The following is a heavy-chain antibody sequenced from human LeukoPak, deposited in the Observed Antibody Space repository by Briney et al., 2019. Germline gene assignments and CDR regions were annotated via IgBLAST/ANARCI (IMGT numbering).Heavy chain of an antibody. CDR2: MDRDGSEV. Sequence: GGSLRLSCAASGFPFAPFWMTWVRQAPGKGPEFVATMDRDGSEVAYGNSVRGRFTISRDNSKNSLYLQMYSLRAEDTAVYYCARGIDEWLYLNYWGQGALVTVSS. CDR1: GFPFAPFW. D-gene: IGHD3-3*01. J-gene: IGHJ4*02. CDR3: ARGIDEWLYLNY. V-gene: IGHV3-7*04.